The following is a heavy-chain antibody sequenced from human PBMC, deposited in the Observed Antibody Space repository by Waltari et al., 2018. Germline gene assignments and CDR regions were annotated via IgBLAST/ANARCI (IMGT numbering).Heavy chain of an antibody. J-gene: IGHJ4*02. V-gene: IGHV3-7*01. CDR1: GFTFNNW. CDR2: IKPDGSEK. Sequence: EVQLVESGGGLVQPGWSLRLSCAASGFTFNNWMSWVRQAPGKGLEWVANIKPDGSEKNYADSVKGRFTISIDNVKNSLYLQMNSLSLEDTAVYYCARELHWSARDYWGQGTLVTVSS. CDR3: ARELHWSARDY. D-gene: IGHD3-3*01.